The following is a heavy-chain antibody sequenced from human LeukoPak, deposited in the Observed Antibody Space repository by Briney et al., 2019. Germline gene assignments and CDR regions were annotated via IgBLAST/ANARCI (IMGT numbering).Heavy chain of an antibody. J-gene: IGHJ4*02. CDR2: IDWDDDK. D-gene: IGHD3-16*01. CDR1: GFSLSTSGMC. V-gene: IGHV2-70*01. CDR3: ARATYYDYVWGSYSFDY. Sequence: SGPTLVNPTQTLTLTCTFSGFSLSTSGMCVSWIRQPPGKALEWLALIDWDDDKYYSTSLKTRLTISKDTSKTQVVLTMTNMDPVDTATYYCARATYYDYVWGSYSFDYWGQGTLVTVSS.